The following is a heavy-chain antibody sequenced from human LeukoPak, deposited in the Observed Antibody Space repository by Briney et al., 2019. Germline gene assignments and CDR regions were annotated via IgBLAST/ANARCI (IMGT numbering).Heavy chain of an antibody. CDR3: AKGMTTVTSSPGGY. Sequence: AGGSLRLSCAASGFTVSSNYMSWVRQAPGKGLEWVSVIYSGGSTYYADSVKGRFTISRDNSKNTLYLQMNSLRAEDTAVYYCAKGMTTVTSSPGGYWGQGTLVTVSS. CDR2: IYSGGST. CDR1: GFTVSSNY. J-gene: IGHJ4*02. V-gene: IGHV3-53*01. D-gene: IGHD4-17*01.